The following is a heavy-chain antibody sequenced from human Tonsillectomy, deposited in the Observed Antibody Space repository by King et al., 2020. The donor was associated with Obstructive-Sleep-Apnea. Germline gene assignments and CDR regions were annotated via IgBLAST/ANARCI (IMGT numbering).Heavy chain of an antibody. J-gene: IGHJ4*02. Sequence: VQLQQWGAGLLKPSETLSHTCGVYGGSFSGYYWSWIRQPPGKGLEWIGEINHSGSTYYNPSLKSRVTISVDTPKNQFSLKLSSVTAADTAVYYCARGAGASSFDYWGQGTLVTVSS. CDR2: INHSGST. CDR1: GGSFSGYY. V-gene: IGHV4-34*01. CDR3: ARGAGASSFDY. D-gene: IGHD2-2*01.